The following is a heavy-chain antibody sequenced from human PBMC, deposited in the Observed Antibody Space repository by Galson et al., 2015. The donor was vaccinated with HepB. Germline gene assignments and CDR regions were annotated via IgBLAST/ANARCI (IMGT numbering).Heavy chain of an antibody. D-gene: IGHD3-10*01. V-gene: IGHV3-48*02. CDR2: ISSSSSTI. CDR1: GFTFSSYS. Sequence: SLRLSCAASGFTFSSYSMNWVRQAPGKGLEWVSYISSSSSTIYYADSVKGRFTISRDNAKNSLYLQMNSLRDEDTAVYYCARDFGWFGELGEGYYYYGMDVWVQGTTVTVSS. J-gene: IGHJ6*02. CDR3: ARDFGWFGELGEGYYYYGMDV.